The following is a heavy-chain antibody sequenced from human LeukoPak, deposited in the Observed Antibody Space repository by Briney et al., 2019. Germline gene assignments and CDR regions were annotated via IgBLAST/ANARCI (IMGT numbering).Heavy chain of an antibody. J-gene: IGHJ4*02. V-gene: IGHV3-21*01. Sequence: GGSLRLSCAASGFTFSSYSMNWVRQAPGKGLEWVTSISSSSSYIYYADSVKGRFTISRDNAKSSLYLQMNSLRAEDTAVYYCARDTAPADYWGQGTLVTVSS. D-gene: IGHD4-17*01. CDR1: GFTFSSYS. CDR2: ISSSSSYI. CDR3: ARDTAPADY.